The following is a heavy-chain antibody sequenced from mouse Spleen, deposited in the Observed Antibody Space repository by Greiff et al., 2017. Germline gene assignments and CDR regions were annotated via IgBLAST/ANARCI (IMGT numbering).Heavy chain of an antibody. Sequence: EVQGVESGGGLVKPGGSLKLSCAASGFTFSDYYMYWVRQTPEKRLEWVATISDGGSYTYYPDSVKGRFTISRDNAKNNLYLQMSSLKSEDTAMYYCARDGDSSGYGAWFAYWGQGTLVTVSA. D-gene: IGHD3-2*01. V-gene: IGHV5-4*02. CDR2: ISDGGSYT. CDR3: ARDGDSSGYGAWFAY. CDR1: GFTFSDYY. J-gene: IGHJ3*01.